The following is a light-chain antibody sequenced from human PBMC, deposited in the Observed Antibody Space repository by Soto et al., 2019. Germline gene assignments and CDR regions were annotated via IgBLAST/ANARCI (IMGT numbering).Light chain of an antibody. V-gene: IGKV3-11*01. CDR1: QSVSSN. CDR2: DSS. J-gene: IGKJ1*01. CDR3: QQRSDWPWT. Sequence: EIVLTQSPATLSLSPGERANLSCRASQSVSSNLAWYRQKAGQSPRLLIYDSSNRAAGIPARFSGSGSGTDFKLTVSRLETEDFVVYECQQRSDWPWTFGQGTKVDIK.